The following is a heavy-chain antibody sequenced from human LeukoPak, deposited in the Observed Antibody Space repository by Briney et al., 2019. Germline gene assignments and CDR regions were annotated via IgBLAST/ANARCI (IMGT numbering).Heavy chain of an antibody. CDR3: ARPSIPSAAASALDI. CDR2: IYYTGGT. D-gene: IGHD2-2*01. J-gene: IGHJ3*02. V-gene: IGHV4-59*08. CDR1: GGSTGTYY. Sequence: SETLCLTCSVSGGSTGTYYWRCIRQPPGGGVGWGVDIYYTGGTNYNPPLKRRATMSVDTSKNQVSLKMTSVTVADTAVYYCARPSIPSAAASALDIWGQGTMVTVS.